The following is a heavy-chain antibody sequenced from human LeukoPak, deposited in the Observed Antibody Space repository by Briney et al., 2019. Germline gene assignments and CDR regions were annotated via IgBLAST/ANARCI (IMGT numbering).Heavy chain of an antibody. D-gene: IGHD5-12*01. J-gene: IGHJ4*02. CDR1: GFTFSSYW. Sequence: PGGSLRLSCAASGFTFSSYWMHWVRQAPGKGLVWVSRINSDGSSTSYADSVKGRFTISRDNAKNTLYLQMNSLRAEDTAVYYCAKVHRSSSTWISYYFDYWGQGTLVTVSS. CDR3: AKVHRSSSTWISYYFDY. CDR2: INSDGSST. V-gene: IGHV3-74*01.